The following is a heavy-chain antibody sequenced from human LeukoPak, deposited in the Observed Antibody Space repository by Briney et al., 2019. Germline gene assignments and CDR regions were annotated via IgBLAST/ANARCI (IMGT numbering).Heavy chain of an antibody. CDR2: ISSSSTI. D-gene: IGHD3-22*01. CDR1: GGSFSGYY. V-gene: IGHV3-69-1*01. J-gene: IGHJ4*02. CDR3: ARDNDYYDSSGYFPAETD. Sequence: KSSETLSLTCAVYGGSFSGYYWNWVRQAPGKGLEWVSYISSSSTIYYADSVKGRFTISRDNAKSSLYLQMNSLRAEDTAVYYCARDNDYYDSSGYFPAETDWGQGTLVTVSS.